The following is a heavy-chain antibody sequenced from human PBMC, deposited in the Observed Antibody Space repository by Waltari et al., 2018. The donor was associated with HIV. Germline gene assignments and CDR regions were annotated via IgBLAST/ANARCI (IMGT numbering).Heavy chain of an antibody. J-gene: IGHJ4*02. CDR2: MNPNSGHT. V-gene: IGHV1-8*01. CDR3: ARSRSGGFAPRFDY. Sequence: QVQLVQSGAEVKELGTSVRVSCKASAYTLLGSHIRWSCLSAGQGLEWMGWMNPNSGHTGYEQSFQGRVIMTRNISIDTAYMELTSLKFEDTAVYFCARSRSGGFAPRFDYWGQGALVTVSS. D-gene: IGHD5-12*01. CDR1: AYTLLGSH.